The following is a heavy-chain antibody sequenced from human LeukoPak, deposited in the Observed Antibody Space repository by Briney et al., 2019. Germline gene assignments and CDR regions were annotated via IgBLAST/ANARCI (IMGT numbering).Heavy chain of an antibody. D-gene: IGHD6-13*01. CDR1: GFTFGTTA. J-gene: IGHJ4*02. Sequence: GGSLRLSCAASGFTFGTTAMSWVRQVPGMGPEWVSAFGRSGSDTYYSDSVKGRFTIFRDISRNTLYLQMNSLRDEDTAVYYCAKGSLGSWYYFDLWGQGTLVTVSS. V-gene: IGHV3-23*01. CDR3: AKGSLGSWYYFDL. CDR2: FGRSGSDT.